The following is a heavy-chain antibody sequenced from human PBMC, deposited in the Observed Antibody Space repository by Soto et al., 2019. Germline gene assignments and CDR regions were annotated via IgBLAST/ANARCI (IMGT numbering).Heavy chain of an antibody. D-gene: IGHD3-3*01. CDR3: AKEGSKIFGVVPPPMDV. CDR1: GFTFSSYA. Sequence: PGGSLRLSCAASGFTFSSYAMSWVRQAPGKGLEWVSAISGSGGSTYYADSVKGRFTISRDNSKNTLYLQMNSLRAEDTAVYYCAKEGSKIFGVVPPPMDVWGKGTTVTVSS. J-gene: IGHJ6*03. CDR2: ISGSGGST. V-gene: IGHV3-23*01.